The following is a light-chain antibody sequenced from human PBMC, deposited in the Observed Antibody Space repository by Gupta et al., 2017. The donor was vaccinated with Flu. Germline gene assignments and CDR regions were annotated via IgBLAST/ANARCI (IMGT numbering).Light chain of an antibody. Sequence: TLSLSPGERATLFCGASQSVSSSQLAWYQQKPGRAPRLLIYGASSRATGIPERFSGSGSGTDFTLTISRREPEDFALYYCQQYGSSSCLTFGGGTKVEIK. CDR3: QQYGSSSCLT. CDR2: GAS. CDR1: QSVSSSQ. J-gene: IGKJ4*01. V-gene: IGKV3D-20*01.